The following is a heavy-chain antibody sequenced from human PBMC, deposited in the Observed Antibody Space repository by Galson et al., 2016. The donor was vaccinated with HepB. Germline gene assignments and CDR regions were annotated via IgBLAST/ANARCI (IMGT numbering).Heavy chain of an antibody. CDR2: IFYNGRT. D-gene: IGHD3-16*01. J-gene: IGHJ6*02. CDR3: AREFSHDNPAWGSYGMDV. V-gene: IGHV4-61*01. CDR1: GGSVSGPYYY. Sequence: SETLSLTCNVSGGSVSGPYYYWSWIRQPPGQGLEYIGHIFYNGRTTYNPSLKSRITISLDTSKNQFSLNLNSVPAADTALYYCAREFSHDNPAWGSYGMDVWGRGTTVTVSS.